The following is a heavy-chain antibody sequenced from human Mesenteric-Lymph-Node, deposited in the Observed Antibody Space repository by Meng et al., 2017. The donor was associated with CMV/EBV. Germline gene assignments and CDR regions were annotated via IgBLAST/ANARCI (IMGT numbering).Heavy chain of an antibody. CDR2: MNPNSGNT. CDR1: GYTFTSYD. J-gene: IGHJ4*02. D-gene: IGHD3-22*01. Sequence: SVKVSCKASGYTFTSYDINWVRQATGQGLEWMGWMNPNSGNTGYAQKFQGRVTMTRDTSTSTVYMELSSLRSEDTAVYYCARVPDDSSGYYYAGAPFDYWGQGTLVTVSS. V-gene: IGHV1-8*01. CDR3: ARVPDDSSGYYYAGAPFDY.